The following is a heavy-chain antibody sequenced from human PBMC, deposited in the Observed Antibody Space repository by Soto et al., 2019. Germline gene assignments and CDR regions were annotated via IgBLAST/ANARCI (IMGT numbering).Heavy chain of an antibody. CDR3: AGANPYCRSTSCVDYYYGMDV. V-gene: IGHV4-31*03. CDR2: IYYSGGN. Sequence: PSETLSLTCTVSGGSISSGTYYWSWIRQHPGKGLEWIGYIYYSGGNYYNPSLKSRVTISVDTSQNQFSLKVSSVTAADTAVYYCAGANPYCRSTSCVDYYYGMDVWGQGTTVTVS. J-gene: IGHJ6*02. D-gene: IGHD2-2*01. CDR1: GGSISSGTYY.